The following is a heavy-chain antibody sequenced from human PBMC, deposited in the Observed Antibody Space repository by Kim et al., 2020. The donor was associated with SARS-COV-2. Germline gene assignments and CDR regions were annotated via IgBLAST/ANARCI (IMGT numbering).Heavy chain of an antibody. CDR2: ISYDGSNK. J-gene: IGHJ6*01. Sequence: VGSLRLSCAASGFTFSSYGMHWVRQAPGKGLEWVAVISYDGSNKYYADSVKGRFTISRDNSKNTLYLQMNSLIAEDTAVYYCAKVLGYSYGNLRDYYYYG. V-gene: IGHV3-30*18. CDR1: GFTFSSYG. D-gene: IGHD5-18*01. CDR3: AKVLGYSYGNLRDYYYYG.